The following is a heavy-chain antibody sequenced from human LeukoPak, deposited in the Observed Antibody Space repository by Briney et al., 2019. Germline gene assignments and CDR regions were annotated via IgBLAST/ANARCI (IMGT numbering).Heavy chain of an antibody. J-gene: IGHJ4*02. CDR1: GYIFTNYD. CDR2: MNPKSGVA. CDR3: VRGPWFY. D-gene: IGHD3-10*01. V-gene: IGHV1-8*01. Sequence: ASVKVSCKAFGYIFTNYDINWVRQAAGQGLEWMGYMNPKSGVAAYTRKFQGRVTMTRDTSTSTAYMELSSLTSEDTAMYYCVRGPWFYWGQGTLVTVSS.